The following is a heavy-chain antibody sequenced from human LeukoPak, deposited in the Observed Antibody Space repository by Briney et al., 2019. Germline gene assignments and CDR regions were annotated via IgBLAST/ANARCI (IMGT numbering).Heavy chain of an antibody. Sequence: SETLSLTYTVSGGSISSYYWSWIRQPPGKGLEWIGYIYYSGSTNYNPSLKSRVTISVDTSKNQFSLKLSSVTAADTAVYYCARNYYGSESYYTGNWFDPWGQGTLVTVSS. CDR3: ARNYYGSESYYTGNWFDP. CDR2: IYYSGST. V-gene: IGHV4-59*01. J-gene: IGHJ5*02. D-gene: IGHD3-10*01. CDR1: GGSISSYY.